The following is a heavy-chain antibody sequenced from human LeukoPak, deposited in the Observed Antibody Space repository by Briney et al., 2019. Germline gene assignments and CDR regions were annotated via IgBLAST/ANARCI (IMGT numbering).Heavy chain of an antibody. CDR1: GGSFSGYY. CDR3: ARTAAAWYLGGFDY. D-gene: IGHD6-13*01. J-gene: IGHJ4*02. Sequence: PSETLSLTCAVYGGSFSGYYWSWIRQPPGKGLEWIGEINHSGSTNYNPSLKSRVTISVDTSKNQFSLKLSSVTAADTAVYYCARTAAAWYLGGFDYWGQGTLVTVSS. CDR2: INHSGST. V-gene: IGHV4-34*01.